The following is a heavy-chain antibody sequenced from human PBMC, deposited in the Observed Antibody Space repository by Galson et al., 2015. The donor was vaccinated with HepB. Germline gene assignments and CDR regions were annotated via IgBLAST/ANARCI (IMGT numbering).Heavy chain of an antibody. CDR3: ASIYCTSTSCYLGAGWFDP. CDR2: ISAYNGYT. CDR1: GYTFSSYV. V-gene: IGHV1-18*01. D-gene: IGHD2-2*01. Sequence: SVKVSCKASGYTFSSYVITWVRQAPGQGLEWMGWISAYNGYTNYAQKLQGRVTMTTDTSTSTAYMELRSLRSDDTAVYYCASIYCTSTSCYLGAGWFDPWGQGTLVTVSS. J-gene: IGHJ5*02.